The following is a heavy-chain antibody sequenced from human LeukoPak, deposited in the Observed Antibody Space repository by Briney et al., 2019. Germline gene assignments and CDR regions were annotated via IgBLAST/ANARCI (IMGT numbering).Heavy chain of an antibody. V-gene: IGHV4-34*01. CDR1: GGSFSGYY. D-gene: IGHD2-2*01. J-gene: IGHJ3*02. Sequence: PSETLSLTCAVYGGSFSGYYWSWIRQPPGKGLEWIGEINHSGDTNQNPSLKSRVAISLDTSKNQFSLRVTSVTAADTAVYYCARPKYCSSTSCSDAFDIWGQGTMVTVSS. CDR2: INHSGDT. CDR3: ARPKYCSSTSCSDAFDI.